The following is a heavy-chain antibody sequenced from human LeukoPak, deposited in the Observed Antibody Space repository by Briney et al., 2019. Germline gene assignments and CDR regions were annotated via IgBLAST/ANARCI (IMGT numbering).Heavy chain of an antibody. Sequence: GGSLRLSCAASGFTFSNYWMHWVRQAPGKGLVWVSRINNDGSSTSYADSVKGRFTIPRDNAKNTLYLQMNSLRAEDTAVYYCAREESSSGWYGAFDYWGQGTLVTVSS. CDR3: AREESSSGWYGAFDY. V-gene: IGHV3-74*01. CDR2: INNDGSST. CDR1: GFTFSNYW. J-gene: IGHJ4*02. D-gene: IGHD6-19*01.